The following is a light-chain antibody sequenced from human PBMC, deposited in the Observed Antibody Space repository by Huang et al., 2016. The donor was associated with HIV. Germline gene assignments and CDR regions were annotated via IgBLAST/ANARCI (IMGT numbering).Light chain of an antibody. Sequence: DIQVTQSPSSLSASGGDRVTITCRTSQRISSHLSWYQQKIGKGPKLLIYSSTALQSGVPSRFTGSGSGTDFTLTINSLQPEDFATYYCQQTYSAPVTFGGGTRVEIK. V-gene: IGKV1-39*01. J-gene: IGKJ4*01. CDR3: QQTYSAPVT. CDR1: QRISSH. CDR2: SST.